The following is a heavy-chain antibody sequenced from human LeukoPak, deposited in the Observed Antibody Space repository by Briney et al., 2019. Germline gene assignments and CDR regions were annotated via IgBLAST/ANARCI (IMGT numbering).Heavy chain of an antibody. CDR1: GGTFSSYA. V-gene: IGHV1-2*02. Sequence: ASVKVSCKASGGTFSSYAISWVRQAPGQGLEWMGLINPKSGYTNLVQKYQGRVTMTRDTSITTVYMELSRLRFDDMAVYYCARYLGGNSGFDSWGQGTLVTVSS. CDR2: INPKSGYT. J-gene: IGHJ4*02. D-gene: IGHD4-23*01. CDR3: ARYLGGNSGFDS.